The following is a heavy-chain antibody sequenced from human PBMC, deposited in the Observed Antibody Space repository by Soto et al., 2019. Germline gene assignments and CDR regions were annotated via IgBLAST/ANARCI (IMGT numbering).Heavy chain of an antibody. D-gene: IGHD3-10*01. Sequence: VQLVKSGGGLVQPGGSLGLSCAASGFTFSSYWMSWVRLAPGKGLEWVAHIKQSGSDRYYVDSVRGRFTISRDNAKNSLYLQMNSLRVEDTAMYYCASVKSWAVSPWGQGTLVTVSS. J-gene: IGHJ5*02. V-gene: IGHV3-7*01. CDR2: IKQSGSDR. CDR1: GFTFSSYW. CDR3: ASVKSWAVSP.